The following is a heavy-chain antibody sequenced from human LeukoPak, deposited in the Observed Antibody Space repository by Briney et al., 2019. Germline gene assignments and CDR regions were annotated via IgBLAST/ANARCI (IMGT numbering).Heavy chain of an antibody. CDR3: ARVNYDSSGYFDY. CDR2: INHSGST. Sequence: RTSETLSLTCAVYGGSFSGYYWSWIRQPPGKGLEWIGEINHSGSTNYNPSLNSRVTMSIDTSKKQFSLKLSSVTAADTAVYYCARVNYDSSGYFDYWGQGTLVTVSS. CDR1: GGSFSGYY. D-gene: IGHD3-22*01. J-gene: IGHJ4*02. V-gene: IGHV4-34*01.